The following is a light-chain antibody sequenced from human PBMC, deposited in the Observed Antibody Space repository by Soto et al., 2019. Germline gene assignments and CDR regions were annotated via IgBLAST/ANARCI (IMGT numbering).Light chain of an antibody. Sequence: EIVVTQSPGTLSLSPGERASLSCRASQRVSSSYLAWYQQKPGQAPRLLIYGASTRATGIPDRFSGSGSGTDFTLTISRLEPEDFAVYFCQRYGSSPPFTFGQGTKVDIK. CDR3: QRYGSSPPFT. CDR2: GAS. J-gene: IGKJ2*01. CDR1: QRVSSSY. V-gene: IGKV3-20*01.